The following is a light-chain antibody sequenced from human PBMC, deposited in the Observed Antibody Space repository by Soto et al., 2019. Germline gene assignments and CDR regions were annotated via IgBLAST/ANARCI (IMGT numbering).Light chain of an antibody. J-gene: IGKJ1*01. CDR1: QSFAPN. CDR3: QHYYNWPPGGT. CDR2: DAS. V-gene: IGKV3-15*01. Sequence: KVMTQSPPPLFVSPGKRPPLSSGASQSFAPNLPWYQQKPGQAPSLLIFDASTRATGVPARFSGSGSGTEFTLTIDSLQSEDFAVYYCQHYYNWPPGGTFGQGTKVEI.